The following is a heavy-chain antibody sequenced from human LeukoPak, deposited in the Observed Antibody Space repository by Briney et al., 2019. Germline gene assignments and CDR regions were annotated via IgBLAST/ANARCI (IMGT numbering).Heavy chain of an antibody. CDR3: ATYSSLNRREFQF. Sequence: GGSLRLSCAASGFTFSSYWMTWIRQAPGKGLEWVAHIKEDATESRSVDSVKGRFTISRDNTKNSLFLQLNSLRAEDTAVYYCATYSSLNRREFQFWGQGTLLTVSS. J-gene: IGHJ1*01. V-gene: IGHV3-7*01. CDR2: IKEDATES. CDR1: GFTFSSYW. D-gene: IGHD3-22*01.